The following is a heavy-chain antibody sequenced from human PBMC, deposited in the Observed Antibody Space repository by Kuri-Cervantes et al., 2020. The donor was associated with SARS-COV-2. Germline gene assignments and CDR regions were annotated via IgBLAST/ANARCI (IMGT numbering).Heavy chain of an antibody. CDR2: ISYDGSNK. CDR3: ARVVVVVPAAIAPADY. D-gene: IGHD2-2*01. J-gene: IGHJ4*02. CDR1: GFTFSSYA. V-gene: IGHV3-30-3*01. Sequence: GGSLRLSCAASGFTFSSYAMHWVRQAPGKGLEWVAVISYDGSNKYYADSVKGRFTISRGNSKNTLYLQMNSLRAEDTAVYYCARVVVVVPAAIAPADYWGQGTLVTVSS.